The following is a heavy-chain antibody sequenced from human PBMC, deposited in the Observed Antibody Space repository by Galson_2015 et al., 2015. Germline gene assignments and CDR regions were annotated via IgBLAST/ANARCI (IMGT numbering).Heavy chain of an antibody. CDR1: GDSISSYY. J-gene: IGHJ1*01. Sequence: ETLSLTCSVSGDSISSYYWTWIRQPPGKGLEWIGYMYYSGTTNYSPSLTSRVSISIDTSKNQFSLKLTSVTAADTAVYYCATLGFCGGGNCRKYFQHWGQGTLVTVSS. V-gene: IGHV4-59*13. D-gene: IGHD2-15*01. CDR3: ATLGFCGGGNCRKYFQH. CDR2: MYYSGTT.